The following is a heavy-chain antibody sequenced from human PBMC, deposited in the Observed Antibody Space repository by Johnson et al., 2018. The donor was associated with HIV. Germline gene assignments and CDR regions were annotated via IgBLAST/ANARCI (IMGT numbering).Heavy chain of an antibody. CDR2: ISYDGTSK. D-gene: IGHD3-10*01. J-gene: IGHJ3*02. CDR1: GFAFSSYA. Sequence: QLQMVESAGGVVPPGRSLRLSYAASGFAFSSYATHRAAQAPGKGLEWVAVISYDGTSKYQADSVKGRFTISRDNSKNTLFMQMNSLGGEDAAVYYCAIGRGEFPRHAFDIWGQGTMVTVSS. V-gene: IGHV3-30*04. CDR3: AIGRGEFPRHAFDI.